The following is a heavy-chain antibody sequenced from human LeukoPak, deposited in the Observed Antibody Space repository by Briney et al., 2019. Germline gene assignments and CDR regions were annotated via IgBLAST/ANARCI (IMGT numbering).Heavy chain of an antibody. D-gene: IGHD6-13*01. V-gene: IGHV4-59*02. Sequence: SETLCLTCSVSGASVTSHSWSWIRQPPGKQLESIGMIYNSVTTNYRPSLKSRVTIPVDASKNQLSLELSSVTAADTAVYYCARGGASSHWFGSWGQGTLVTVSS. CDR1: GASVTSHS. J-gene: IGHJ5*01. CDR2: IYNSVTT. CDR3: ARGGASSHWFGS.